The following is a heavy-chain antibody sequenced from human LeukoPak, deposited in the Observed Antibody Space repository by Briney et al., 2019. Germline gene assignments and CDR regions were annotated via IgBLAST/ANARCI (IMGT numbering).Heavy chain of an antibody. CDR2: ISYSGNT. D-gene: IGHD5-18*01. J-gene: IGHJ6*03. CDR3: ARVRKTQIYNYGSLDYYYYMDV. Sequence: PSETLSLTCTVSGGSISTYYWSWIRQPPGKGLEWIGYISYSGNTNYDPSLKSRVTISVDTSKNQFSLKLSSVTAADTAVYYCARVRKTQIYNYGSLDYYYYMDVWGKGTTVTVSS. CDR1: GGSISTYY. V-gene: IGHV4-59*01.